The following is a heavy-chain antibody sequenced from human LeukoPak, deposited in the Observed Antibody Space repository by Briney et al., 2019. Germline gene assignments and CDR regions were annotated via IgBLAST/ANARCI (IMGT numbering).Heavy chain of an antibody. CDR1: GFTFSSYA. CDR2: ISYDGSNK. Sequence: PGRSLRLSCAASGFTFSSYAMHWVRQAPGKGLEGVAVISYDGSNKYYTDSVKGRFTISRDNSKNTLYLQMNSLRAEDTAVYYCARDGRHGGYDFWSGDELYYYYYGMDVWGQGTTVTVSS. V-gene: IGHV3-30-3*01. CDR3: ARDGRHGGYDFWSGDELYYYYYGMDV. J-gene: IGHJ6*02. D-gene: IGHD3-3*01.